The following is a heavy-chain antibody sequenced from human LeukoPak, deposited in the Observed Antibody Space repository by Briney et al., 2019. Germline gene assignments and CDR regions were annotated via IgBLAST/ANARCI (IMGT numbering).Heavy chain of an antibody. J-gene: IGHJ6*02. CDR2: ILYDASDE. CDR1: GFTFSSYG. V-gene: IGHV3-30*18. D-gene: IGHD3-3*01. CDR3: AKDRSGPRGYYYYGMDV. Sequence: GGSLRLSCAASGFTFSSYGMHWVRQAPGKGLEWVAFILYDASDEYYADSVKGRFTISRDNSKNTLYLQMNSLRAEDTAVYYCAKDRSGPRGYYYYGMDVWGQGTTVSVSS.